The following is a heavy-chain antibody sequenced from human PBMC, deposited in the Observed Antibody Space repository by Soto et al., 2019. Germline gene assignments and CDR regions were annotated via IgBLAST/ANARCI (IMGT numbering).Heavy chain of an antibody. Sequence: GESLRISCEGSGFSFTTYWIGWVRQMPGKGLEWMGIIYPGDSDARYSPSFQGQVTISADKSISTAYLQWSSLKASDTAMYYCARLRVTMIRGVPRYFYGLDIWGQGTTVTVSS. J-gene: IGHJ6*02. D-gene: IGHD3-10*01. CDR2: IYPGDSDA. CDR1: GFSFTTYW. CDR3: ARLRVTMIRGVPRYFYGLDI. V-gene: IGHV5-51*01.